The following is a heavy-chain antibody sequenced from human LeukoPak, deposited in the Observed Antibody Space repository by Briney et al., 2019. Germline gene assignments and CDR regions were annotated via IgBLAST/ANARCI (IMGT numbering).Heavy chain of an antibody. D-gene: IGHD5-12*01. V-gene: IGHV3-9*01. Sequence: GGSLRLSCAASGFTFDDYAMHWVRQAPGKGLEWVSGISWNSGSIGYADSVKGRFTTSRDNAKNSLYLQMNSLRAEDTALYYCAKDTGYSGYDFPFDYWGQGTLVTVSS. CDR2: ISWNSGSI. J-gene: IGHJ4*02. CDR1: GFTFDDYA. CDR3: AKDTGYSGYDFPFDY.